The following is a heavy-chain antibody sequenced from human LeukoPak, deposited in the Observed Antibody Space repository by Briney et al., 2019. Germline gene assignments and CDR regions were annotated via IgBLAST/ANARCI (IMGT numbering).Heavy chain of an antibody. CDR1: GYSISRGYY. J-gene: IGHJ4*02. D-gene: IGHD3-10*01. Sequence: SETLSFTCGVLGYSISRGYYWASVRQPPGKGLGWIGTIYHIVSSYYTPSLGSRVTISVDTSKNEFSLNLKSVTAADTAVYYCARAGWIITSGIDYWGQGALVTVSS. CDR3: ARAGWIITSGIDY. V-gene: IGHV4-38-2*01. CDR2: IYHIVSS.